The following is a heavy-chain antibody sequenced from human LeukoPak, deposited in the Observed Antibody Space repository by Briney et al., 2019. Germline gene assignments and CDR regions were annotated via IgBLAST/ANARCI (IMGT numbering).Heavy chain of an antibody. D-gene: IGHD2-21*02. CDR1: RFIFSTYA. CDR3: AKGGHDFNPFYW. V-gene: IGHV3-23*01. J-gene: IGHJ4*02. Sequence: GGSLRLSCAASRFIFSTYAMGWVRQAPGKALEWVSSIKGGGGDLFYADSVKGRFTISRDNSKNTLFLQLNSLRAEDSAVYYCAKGGHDFNPFYWWGQGTLVTVSS. CDR2: IKGGGGDL.